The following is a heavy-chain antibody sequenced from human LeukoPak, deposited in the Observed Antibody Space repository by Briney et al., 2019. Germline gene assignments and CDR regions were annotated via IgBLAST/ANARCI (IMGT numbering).Heavy chain of an antibody. CDR2: ISSSSTI. CDR1: GFTFSSYS. CDR3: ARDFWSGYLDY. Sequence: GGSLRLSCAASGFTFSSYSMNWVRQAPGKGLEWVSYISSSSTIYYADSVKGRFTISRDNAKNSLYLQMNSLRAEDTAVYYCARDFWSGYLDYWGQGTLVTVSS. J-gene: IGHJ4*02. V-gene: IGHV3-48*01. D-gene: IGHD3-3*01.